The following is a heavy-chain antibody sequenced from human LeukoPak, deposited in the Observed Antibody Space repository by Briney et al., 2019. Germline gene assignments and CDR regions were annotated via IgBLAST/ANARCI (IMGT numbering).Heavy chain of an antibody. CDR3: ARVYGVGATSFSDDAFDI. CDR1: GGTFSSYA. D-gene: IGHD1-26*01. Sequence: GSSVKVSCKASGGTFSSYAISWVRQAPGQGLEWMGRIIPILGIANYAQKFQGRVTITADKSTSTAYMELSSLRSEDTAVYYCARVYGVGATSFSDDAFDIWGQGTMVTVSS. CDR2: IIPILGIA. V-gene: IGHV1-69*04. J-gene: IGHJ3*02.